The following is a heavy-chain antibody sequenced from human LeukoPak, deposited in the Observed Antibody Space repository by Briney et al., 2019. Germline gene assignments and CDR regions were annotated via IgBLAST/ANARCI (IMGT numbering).Heavy chain of an antibody. CDR2: ISDYNGDT. D-gene: IGHD3-22*01. CDR1: GYSFTSYG. CDR3: ARDRPHSSTYYYDSSGYYPDY. J-gene: IGHJ4*02. V-gene: IGHV1-18*01. Sequence: ASVKVSCKASGYSFTSYGISWVRQAPGQGLEWLGWISDYNGDTNYAQKLQGRVTMTTDTSTSTAYMELRSLRSDDTAVYYCARDRPHSSTYYYDSSGYYPDYWGQGTLVTVSS.